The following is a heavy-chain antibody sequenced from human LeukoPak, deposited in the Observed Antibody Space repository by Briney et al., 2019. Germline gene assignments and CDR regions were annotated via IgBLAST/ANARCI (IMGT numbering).Heavy chain of an antibody. J-gene: IGHJ3*02. Sequence: SETLSLTCTVSGGSISSYYWSWIRQPPRKGLEWIGYIYYSGSTNYNPSLKSRVTISVDTSTNQFSLKLSSVTAADTAVYYCARPGGFGSPPVFDIWGQGTMVTVSS. CDR2: IYYSGST. CDR3: ARPGGFGSPPVFDI. D-gene: IGHD3-10*01. CDR1: GGSISSYY. V-gene: IGHV4-59*08.